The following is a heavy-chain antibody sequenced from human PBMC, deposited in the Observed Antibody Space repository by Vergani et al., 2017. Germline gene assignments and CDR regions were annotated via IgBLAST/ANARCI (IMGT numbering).Heavy chain of an antibody. V-gene: IGHV3-48*04. CDR1: GFTFSSYS. Sequence: EVQLVESGGGLVQPGGSLRLSCAASGFTFSSYSMNWVRQAPGKGLEWVSYISSSSSTTYYADSVKGRFTISRDNAKNSLYLQMNSLRAEDTAVYYCAGDPLERMGYYGIDDWGQGTLVTVSS. CDR2: ISSSSSTT. CDR3: AGDPLERMGYYGIDD. D-gene: IGHD3-3*01. J-gene: IGHJ4*02.